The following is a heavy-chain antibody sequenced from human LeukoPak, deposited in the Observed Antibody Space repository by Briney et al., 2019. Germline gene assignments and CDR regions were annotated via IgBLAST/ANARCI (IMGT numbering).Heavy chain of an antibody. D-gene: IGHD1-20*01. Sequence: HTGGSLRLSCAASGFTFSSYGMHWVRQAPGKGLEWVSAISGSGGSTYYADSVKGRFTISRDNSKNTLYLQMNSLRAEDTAVYYCAKVTGIKGTGPYYFDYWGQGTLVTVSS. CDR3: AKVTGIKGTGPYYFDY. V-gene: IGHV3-23*01. CDR2: ISGSGGST. CDR1: GFTFSSYG. J-gene: IGHJ4*02.